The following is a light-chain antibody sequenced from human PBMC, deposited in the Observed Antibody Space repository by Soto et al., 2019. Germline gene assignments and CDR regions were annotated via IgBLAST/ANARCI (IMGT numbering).Light chain of an antibody. Sequence: DIQMTQSPSSLSASLGDRVTITCRASQDIGNDLGWYQQKPGKAPKRLIYATSSLQSGVPSRFSGSGSGTEFTLTISSLQPEDFATYYCLQHNTYPRTFGQGTTGDIK. CDR3: LQHNTYPRT. V-gene: IGKV1-17*01. CDR2: ATS. CDR1: QDIGND. J-gene: IGKJ1*01.